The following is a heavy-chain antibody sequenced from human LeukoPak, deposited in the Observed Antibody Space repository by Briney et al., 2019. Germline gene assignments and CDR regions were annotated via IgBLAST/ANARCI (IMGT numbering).Heavy chain of an antibody. J-gene: IGHJ4*02. Sequence: ASVKVSCKASGYTFTSYYMHWVRQAPGQGLEWMGIINPSGGSTSYAQKFQGRVTMTRDTSTSTVYMELSSLRSEDTAVYYCARDSLTRTALDFWSGYSYSDYWGQGTLVTVSS. CDR2: INPSGGST. CDR1: GYTFTSYY. V-gene: IGHV1-46*01. CDR3: ARDSLTRTALDFWSGYSYSDY. D-gene: IGHD3-3*01.